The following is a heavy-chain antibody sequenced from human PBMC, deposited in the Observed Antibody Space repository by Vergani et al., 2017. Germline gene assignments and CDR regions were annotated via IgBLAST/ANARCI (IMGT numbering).Heavy chain of an antibody. CDR1: GFTFSSYA. CDR3: ARVCGRYYFDY. Sequence: QVQLVESGGGVVQPGRSLRLSCAASGFTFSSYAMHWVRQAPGKGLEWVAVISYDGSNKYYADSVKGRFTISRDNSKNKLYLQMNSLRAEDTAVYYCARVCGRYYFDYWGQGTLVTVSS. V-gene: IGHV3-30-3*01. J-gene: IGHJ4*02. D-gene: IGHD1-26*01. CDR2: ISYDGSNK.